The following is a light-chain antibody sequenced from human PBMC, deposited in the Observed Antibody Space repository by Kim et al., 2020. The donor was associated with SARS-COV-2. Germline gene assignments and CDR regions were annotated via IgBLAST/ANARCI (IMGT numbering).Light chain of an antibody. J-gene: IGLJ2*01. CDR1: NIGSKR. CDR3: QVWDSSSDQVV. V-gene: IGLV3-21*04. CDR2: YDS. Sequence: APGKSARITGGGNNIGSKRLHWYQQKPGQAPLLVISYDSDRPSGIPERFSGSNSGNTAALTISTVEAGDEADYYCQVWDSSSDQVVFGGGTQLTVL.